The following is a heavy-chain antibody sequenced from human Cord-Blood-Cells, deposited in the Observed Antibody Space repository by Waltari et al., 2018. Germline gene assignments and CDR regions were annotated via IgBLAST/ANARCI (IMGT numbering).Heavy chain of an antibody. J-gene: IGHJ6*02. D-gene: IGHD2-2*01. CDR1: GGSFSGYY. CDR3: ARGWRYCSSTSCYYYYGMDV. V-gene: IGHV4-34*01. Sequence: QVQLQQWGAGLLKPSETLSLTCAVYGGSFSGYYWSWIPPPPGKGLEWIGEINHSGSTNYNPSLKSRVTISVDTSRNQFSLKLSSVTAADTAVYYCARGWRYCSSTSCYYYYGMDVWGQGTTVTVSS. CDR2: INHSGST.